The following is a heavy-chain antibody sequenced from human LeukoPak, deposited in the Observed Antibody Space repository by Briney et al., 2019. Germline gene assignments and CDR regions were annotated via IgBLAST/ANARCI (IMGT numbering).Heavy chain of an antibody. Sequence: SETPSLTCTLSGGSSSSSSYHWRWIRQPPGKGLEWIGIIFYSGKTYYNPSLKSRVTISVDTSKNQFSLKLSSVSAADTAVYYCPTRTLPQDWPDPWGQGTLVTVSS. D-gene: IGHD1-7*01. CDR1: GGSSSSSSYH. CDR2: IFYSGKT. CDR3: PTRTLPQDWPDP. V-gene: IGHV4-39*01. J-gene: IGHJ5*02.